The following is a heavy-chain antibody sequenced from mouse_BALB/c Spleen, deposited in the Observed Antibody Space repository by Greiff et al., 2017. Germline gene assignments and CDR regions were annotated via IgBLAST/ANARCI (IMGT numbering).Heavy chain of an antibody. J-gene: IGHJ2*01. V-gene: IGHV14-3*02. CDR3: ARSGYGSSYVY. Sequence: EVKLMESGAELVKPGASVKLSCTASGFNIKDTYMHWVKQRPEQGLEWIGRIDPANGNTKYDPKFQGKATITADTSSNTAYLQLSSLTSEDTAVYYCARSGYGSSYVYWGQGTTLTVSS. CDR1: GFNIKDTY. CDR2: IDPANGNT. D-gene: IGHD1-1*01.